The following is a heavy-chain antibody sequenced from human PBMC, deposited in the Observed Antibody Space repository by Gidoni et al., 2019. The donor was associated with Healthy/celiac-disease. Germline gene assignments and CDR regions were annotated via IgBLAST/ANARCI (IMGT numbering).Heavy chain of an antibody. J-gene: IGHJ6*02. V-gene: IGHV4-39*01. CDR3: ATLAIPSSGWFRSDYYYGMDV. Sequence: QLQLQESGPGLVKPSETLSLTCTVSGGPISSSSYYLGWIRPPPGKGLEWIGSIYYSGSTYYNPSLKSRVTISVDTSKNQFSLKLSSVTAADTAVYYCATLAIPSSGWFRSDYYYGMDVWGQGTTVTVSS. D-gene: IGHD6-19*01. CDR1: GGPISSSSYY. CDR2: IYYSGST.